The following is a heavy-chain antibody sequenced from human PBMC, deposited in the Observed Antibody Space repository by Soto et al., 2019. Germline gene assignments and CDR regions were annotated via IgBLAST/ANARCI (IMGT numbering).Heavy chain of an antibody. CDR3: ARGGTPIDS. CDR1: GYTFTNFG. Sequence: QVQLVQSGAEVKKPGASVKVSCKASGYTFTNFGISWVRQAPGQGLEWMGWISAYNGNTNYAQNFQGRVTMTTDTPRSTAYGGVGTLRPEAPAVYYCARGGTPIDSWGQGTLATVSS. CDR2: ISAYNGNT. J-gene: IGHJ4*02. V-gene: IGHV1-18*01.